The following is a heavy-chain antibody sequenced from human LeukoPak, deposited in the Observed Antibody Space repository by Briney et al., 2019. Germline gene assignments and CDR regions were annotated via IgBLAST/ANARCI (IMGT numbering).Heavy chain of an antibody. V-gene: IGHV3-48*04. Sequence: PGGSLRLSCAASGFTFSSYSMNWVRQAPGKGLEWVSYISSSSSTIYYADSVKGRFTISRDNAKNSLYLQMNSLRAEDTAVYYCARERAAEYFQHWGQGTLVTVSS. CDR1: GFTFSSYS. CDR2: ISSSSSTI. J-gene: IGHJ1*01. CDR3: ARERAAEYFQH.